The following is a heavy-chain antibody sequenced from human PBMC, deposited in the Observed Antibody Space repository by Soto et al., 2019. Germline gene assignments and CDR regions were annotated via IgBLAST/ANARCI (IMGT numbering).Heavy chain of an antibody. V-gene: IGHV3-30*03. J-gene: IGHJ6*02. CDR3: ARDKVAARPNYYYGMDV. CDR2: ISYDGSNK. D-gene: IGHD6-6*01. CDR1: GFTFSSYG. Sequence: GSLRLSCAASGFTFSSYGMHWVRQAPGKGLEWVAVISYDGSNKYYADSVKGRFTISRDNSKNTLYLQMNSPRAEDTAVYYCARDKVAARPNYYYGMDVWGQGTTVTVYS.